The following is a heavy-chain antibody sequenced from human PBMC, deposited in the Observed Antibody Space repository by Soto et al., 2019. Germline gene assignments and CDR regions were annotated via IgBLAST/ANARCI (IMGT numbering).Heavy chain of an antibody. Sequence: GGSLRLSCAASGFTFSSYSMNWVRQAPGKGLEWVSSISSSSSYIYYADSVKGRFTISRDNAKNSLYLQMNSLRAEDTAVYYCARAGSQQLPPYLAYWGQGTLVPVSS. CDR1: GFTFSSYS. CDR2: ISSSSSYI. V-gene: IGHV3-21*01. CDR3: ARAGSQQLPPYLAY. J-gene: IGHJ4*02. D-gene: IGHD6-13*01.